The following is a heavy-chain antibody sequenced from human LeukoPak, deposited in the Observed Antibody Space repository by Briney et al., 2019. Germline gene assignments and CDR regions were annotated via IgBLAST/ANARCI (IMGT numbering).Heavy chain of an antibody. D-gene: IGHD3-10*01. J-gene: IGHJ4*02. CDR1: GGSISSSRYY. CDR3: ARHFLSHGVRVLLDY. Sequence: PSETLSLTCAVSGGSISSSRYYWGWIRQPPGKGLEWIGSIYYSGSIYYNPSLKSRVTISIDTSENQFSLKLTSVTAADKAVYYCARHFLSHGVRVLLDYWGQGTLVTVSS. V-gene: IGHV4-39*01. CDR2: IYYSGSI.